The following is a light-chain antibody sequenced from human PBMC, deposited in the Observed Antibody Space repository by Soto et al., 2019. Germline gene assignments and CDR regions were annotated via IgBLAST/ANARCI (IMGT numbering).Light chain of an antibody. Sequence: QSVLTQPPSVSGAPGQRVTISCTGSSSNIGPTYDVHWYQQLPGTAPKLLIYANTNRPSGVSNRFSGPKSGNTASLTIAGLQAEDEADYYCNSYTSSRTYVFGTGTKVTVL. J-gene: IGLJ1*01. CDR3: NSYTSSRTYV. CDR2: ANT. V-gene: IGLV1-40*01. CDR1: SSNIGPTYD.